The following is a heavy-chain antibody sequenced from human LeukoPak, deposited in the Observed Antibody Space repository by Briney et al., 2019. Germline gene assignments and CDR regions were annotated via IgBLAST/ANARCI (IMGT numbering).Heavy chain of an antibody. D-gene: IGHD7-27*01. J-gene: IGHJ4*02. CDR2: ISSSSSYI. CDR3: ARSALELGYSDY. V-gene: IGHV3-21*01. CDR1: GFTFSSYS. Sequence: GGSLRLSCAASGFTFSSYSMNWVRQAPGNGLEWVSSISSSSSYIYYADSVKGRFTISRDNAKNSLYLQMNSLRAEDTAVYYCARSALELGYSDYWGQGTLVTASS.